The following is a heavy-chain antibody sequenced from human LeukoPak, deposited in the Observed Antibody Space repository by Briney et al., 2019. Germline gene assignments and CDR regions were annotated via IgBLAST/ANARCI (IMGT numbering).Heavy chain of an antibody. J-gene: IGHJ4*02. D-gene: IGHD6-19*01. CDR3: ASSGWYETFDY. CDR1: GFTLSSYW. Sequence: GGSLRLSCAASGFTLSSYWMSWVRQAPGKGVEGVSSISSTGGTTYYADCVKGRFTISRDNSKNTLYLQMNSLRAEDTAVYYCASSGWYETFDYWGQGTLVTVSS. CDR2: ISSTGGTT. V-gene: IGHV3-23*01.